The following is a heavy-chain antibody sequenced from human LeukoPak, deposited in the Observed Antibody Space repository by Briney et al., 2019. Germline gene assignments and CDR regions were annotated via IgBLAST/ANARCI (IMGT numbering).Heavy chain of an antibody. CDR3: ARDRDYDYVWGSYRHFDY. Sequence: PSETLSLTCTVSGGSISSSSYYWGWIRQPPGKGLEWIGSIYYSGSTYYNPSLKSRVTISVDTSKNQFSLKLSSVTAADTAVYYCARDRDYDYVWGSYRHFDYWGQGTLVTVSS. CDR1: GGSISSSSYY. J-gene: IGHJ4*02. V-gene: IGHV4-39*07. D-gene: IGHD3-16*02. CDR2: IYYSGST.